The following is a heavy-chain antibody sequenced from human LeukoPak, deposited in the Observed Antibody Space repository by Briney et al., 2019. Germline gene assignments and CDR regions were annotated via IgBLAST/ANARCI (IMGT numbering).Heavy chain of an antibody. J-gene: IGHJ4*02. CDR2: ISGSGGST. CDR1: GFTFGSYA. CDR3: AKDRRMVRGVVDY. D-gene: IGHD3-10*01. V-gene: IGHV3-23*01. Sequence: GGSLRLSCAASGFTFGSYAMSWVRQAPGKGLEWVSAISGSGGSTYYVDSVKGRFTISRDNSKNTLYLQMNSLRAEDTAVYYCAKDRRMVRGVVDYWGQGTLVTVSS.